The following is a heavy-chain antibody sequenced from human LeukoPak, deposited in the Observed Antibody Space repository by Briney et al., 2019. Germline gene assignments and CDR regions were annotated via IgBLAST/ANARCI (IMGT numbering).Heavy chain of an antibody. CDR2: VRHDSSDI. Sequence: GGSLGLSCAASGFTFNIYSMNWVRQAPGKGLEWISFVRHDSSDIYYADSVRGRFTISRDNAYNSLHLQMNSLRADDTAVYYCAREWFGELIWGKGTLVTVSS. V-gene: IGHV3-48*01. J-gene: IGHJ4*02. D-gene: IGHD3-10*01. CDR1: GFTFNIYS. CDR3: AREWFGELI.